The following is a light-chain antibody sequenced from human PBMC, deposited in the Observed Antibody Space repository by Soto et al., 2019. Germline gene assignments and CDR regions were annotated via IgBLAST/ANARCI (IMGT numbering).Light chain of an antibody. CDR2: EAT. CDR1: SSDVGSYHL. V-gene: IGLV2-23*01. CDR3: CSYAGSRRV. J-gene: IGLJ1*01. Sequence: QSVLTQPASVSGSPRQSITLSCTGTSSDVGSYHLVSWYQQHPGKAPKLMIFEATKRPSGVSPRFSGSKSGNAASLTISGLQAEDEADYYCCSYAGSRRVFGTGTKLTVL.